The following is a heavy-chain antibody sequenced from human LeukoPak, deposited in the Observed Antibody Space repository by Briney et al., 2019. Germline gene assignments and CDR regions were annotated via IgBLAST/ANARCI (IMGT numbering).Heavy chain of an antibody. V-gene: IGHV3-64D*09. Sequence: GGSLRLSCSASGFTFSNYAMHWVRQAPGNGLEYVSAISVGGTNTYYADSVKGRFTISGDNSKNTQYLQMSSLRAEDAALYYCVKGGKYSSGHYEYWGQGTLVTVSS. D-gene: IGHD6-19*01. CDR1: GFTFSNYA. J-gene: IGHJ4*02. CDR3: VKGGKYSSGHYEY. CDR2: ISVGGTNT.